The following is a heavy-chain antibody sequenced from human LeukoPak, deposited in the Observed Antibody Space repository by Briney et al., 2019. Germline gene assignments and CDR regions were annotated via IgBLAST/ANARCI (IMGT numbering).Heavy chain of an antibody. D-gene: IGHD6-13*01. CDR2: IYYSGST. CDR1: GGSISSSSYY. CDR3: ARQVGSSWYGYNWFDP. V-gene: IGHV4-39*01. Sequence: PSETLSLTCTVSGGSISSSSYYWGWIRQPPGKGLEWIGSIYYSGSTYYNPSLKSQVTISVDTSKNQFSLKLSSVTAADTAVYYCARQVGSSWYGYNWFDPWGQGTLVTVSS. J-gene: IGHJ5*02.